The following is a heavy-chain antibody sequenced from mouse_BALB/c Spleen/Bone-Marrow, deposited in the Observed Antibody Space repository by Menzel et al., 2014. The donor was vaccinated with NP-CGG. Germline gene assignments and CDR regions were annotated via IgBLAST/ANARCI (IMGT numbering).Heavy chain of an antibody. D-gene: IGHD3-2*01. J-gene: IGHJ3*01. Sequence: VHLVQSGAELVKPGASVKISCKASGYTFKSYDINWVKQRPGQGLEWIGWIDPGDGSTKYNEKFKGKATMTADKSSSTAYMQLSSLTSENSAVYFCARSGDSSGYGFAYWGQGTLVTVSA. CDR1: GYTFKSYD. CDR2: IDPGDGST. CDR3: ARSGDSSGYGFAY. V-gene: IGHV1S56*01.